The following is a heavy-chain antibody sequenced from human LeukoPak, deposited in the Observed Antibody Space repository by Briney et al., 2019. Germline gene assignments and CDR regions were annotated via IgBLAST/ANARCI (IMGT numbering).Heavy chain of an antibody. J-gene: IGHJ1*01. CDR3: ASQYMYSSSWPFQH. CDR1: GYSISSGYY. CDR2: IYHSGST. Sequence: PSETLSLTCTVSGYSISSGYYWGWIRQPPGKGLEWIGSIYHSGSTYYNPSLKSRVTISVDTSKNQFSLKLSSVTAADTAVYYCASQYMYSSSWPFQHWGQGTLVTVSS. V-gene: IGHV4-38-2*02. D-gene: IGHD6-13*01.